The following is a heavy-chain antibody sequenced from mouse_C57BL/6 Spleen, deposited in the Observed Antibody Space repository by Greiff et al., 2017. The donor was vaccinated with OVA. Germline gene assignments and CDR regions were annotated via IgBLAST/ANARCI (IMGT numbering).Heavy chain of an antibody. J-gene: IGHJ4*01. D-gene: IGHD2-5*01. V-gene: IGHV10-1*01. CDR1: GFSFNTYA. CDR2: IRSKSNNYAT. CDR3: VRHYSNAMDY. Sequence: EVQLVESGGGLVQPKGSLKLSCAASGFSFNTYAMNWVRQAPGKGLEWVARIRSKSNNYATYYADSVKDRFTISRDDSESMLYLQMNNLKTEDTAMYYCVRHYSNAMDYGGQGTSVTVSS.